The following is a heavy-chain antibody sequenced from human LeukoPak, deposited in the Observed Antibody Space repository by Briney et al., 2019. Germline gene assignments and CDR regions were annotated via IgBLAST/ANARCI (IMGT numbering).Heavy chain of an antibody. Sequence: SETLSLTCTVSGGSISSYYWIWVSQPPGKGLEWIGYIHYSGHTNYNPSLESRLSISVGTTNNQLSLKLTSATAADPAVDSTGRMGNWNYELVNYYFDYWGQGTLVTVPS. V-gene: IGHV4-59*01. CDR3: GRMGNWNYELVNYYFDY. CDR2: IHYSGHT. D-gene: IGHD1-20*01. CDR1: GGSISSYY. J-gene: IGHJ4*02.